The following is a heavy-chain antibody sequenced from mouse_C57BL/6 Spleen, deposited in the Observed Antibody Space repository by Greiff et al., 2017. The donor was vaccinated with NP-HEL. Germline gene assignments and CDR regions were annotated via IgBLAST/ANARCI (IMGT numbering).Heavy chain of an antibody. J-gene: IGHJ2*01. D-gene: IGHD2-1*01. CDR3: ARGGNYEGFDY. CDR1: GYTFTSYW. V-gene: IGHV1-50*01. CDR2: IDPSDSYT. Sequence: QVQLQQPGAELVKPGASVKLSCKASGYTFTSYWMQWVKQRPGQGLEWIGEIDPSDSYTNYNQKFKGKATLTVDTSSSTAYMQLSSLTSEDSAVYYCARGGNYEGFDYWGQGTTLTVSS.